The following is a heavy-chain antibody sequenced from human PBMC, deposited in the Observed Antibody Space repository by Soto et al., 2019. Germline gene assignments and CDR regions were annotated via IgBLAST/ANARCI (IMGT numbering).Heavy chain of an antibody. J-gene: IGHJ4*02. CDR1: GFSFGSYA. Sequence: PEGSLTLSCAVSGFSFGSYAMSWVRQAPGKGLEWVSATGGSDGTTFYADSVKGRFTISRDNSKNTLSLQMNSLRADDMALYYCAKGGEKYYGRFDLWGQIALVTFSP. V-gene: IGHV3-23*01. CDR2: TGGSDGTT. CDR3: AKGGEKYYGRFDL. D-gene: IGHD3-10*01.